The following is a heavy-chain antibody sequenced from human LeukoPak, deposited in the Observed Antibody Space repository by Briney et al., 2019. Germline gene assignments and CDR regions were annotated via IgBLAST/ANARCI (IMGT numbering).Heavy chain of an antibody. D-gene: IGHD3-10*02. J-gene: IGHJ3*02. CDR3: ARRGLVPAFDI. Sequence: PGGSLRLSCAASGFTFSSYWMHWVRQAPGKGLVWISRINSDGNITTYADSVKGRFTISRGNAKNTLYLQMNSLRADDTAEYYCARRGLVPAFDIWGQGTRVTVSS. CDR1: GFTFSSYW. V-gene: IGHV3-74*03. CDR2: INSDGNIT.